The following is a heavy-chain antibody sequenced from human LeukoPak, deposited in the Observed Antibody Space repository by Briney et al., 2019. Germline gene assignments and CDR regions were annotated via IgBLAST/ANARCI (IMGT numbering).Heavy chain of an antibody. CDR2: ISYDGSNK. CDR1: GFTFSSYG. D-gene: IGHD2-21*02. V-gene: IGHV3-30*18. CDR3: AKDLERHIVVVTASAVDY. Sequence: GGSLRLSCAASGFTFSSYGMHWVSQAPGKGLEWVAVISYDGSNKYYADSVKGRFTISRDNSKNTLYLQMNSLRAEDTAVYYCAKDLERHIVVVTASAVDYWGQGTLVTVSS. J-gene: IGHJ4*02.